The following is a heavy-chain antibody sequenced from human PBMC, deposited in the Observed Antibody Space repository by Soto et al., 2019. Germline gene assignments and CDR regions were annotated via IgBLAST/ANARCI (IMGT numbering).Heavy chain of an antibody. CDR2: IYYSGST. CDR1: GGSISSSSYS. Sequence: SETLSLTCTVSGGSISSSSYSWGWIRQPPGKGLEWSGSIYYSGSTDYNPSLKSRVTISVDTSKNQFSLMLSSVTAADTAVYYCARGYYGSGSYWIGFDPWGQGTLVTVSS. D-gene: IGHD3-10*01. J-gene: IGHJ5*02. CDR3: ARGYYGSGSYWIGFDP. V-gene: IGHV4-39*01.